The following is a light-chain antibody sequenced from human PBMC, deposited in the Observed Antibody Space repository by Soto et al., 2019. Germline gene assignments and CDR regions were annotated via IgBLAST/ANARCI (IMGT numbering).Light chain of an antibody. V-gene: IGLV1-51*01. CDR2: DNN. CDR1: SSNIGNNY. CDR3: GTWDSSLSAGV. Sequence: QSVLTQPPSVSAAPGQTVTISCSGSSSNIGNNYVSWYQQLPGTAPKLLIYDNNKRPSGIPDRFSGSKSGTSATLGITGLQTGDEADYYGGTWDSSLSAGVFGGGTKVTVL. J-gene: IGLJ3*02.